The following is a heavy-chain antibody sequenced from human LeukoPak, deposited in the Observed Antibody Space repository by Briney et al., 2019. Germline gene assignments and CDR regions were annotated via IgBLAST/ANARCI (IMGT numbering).Heavy chain of an antibody. D-gene: IGHD3-22*01. V-gene: IGHV4-39*01. Sequence: SETLSLTCTVFGGPISSSSYYWGWIRQPPGKGLEWIGSIYYSGSTYYNPSLKSRVTISVDTSKNQFSLKLSSVTAADTAVYYCARSLQSDSSGYPTHNWFDPWGQGTLVTVSS. J-gene: IGHJ5*02. CDR2: IYYSGST. CDR1: GGPISSSSYY. CDR3: ARSLQSDSSGYPTHNWFDP.